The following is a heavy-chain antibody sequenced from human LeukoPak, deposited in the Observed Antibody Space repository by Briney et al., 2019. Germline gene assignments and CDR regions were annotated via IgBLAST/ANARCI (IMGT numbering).Heavy chain of an antibody. CDR3: ACFRGVTSYGFDP. CDR1: GFTFSSYG. CDR2: ISSAATTI. D-gene: IGHD3-10*01. J-gene: IGHJ5*02. V-gene: IGHV3-48*03. Sequence: GGSLRLSCAASGFTFSSYGMNWVRQAPGKGLEWVSYISSAATTIYYADSVKGRFTISRDNAKNSLYLQMNSLRAEDTAVYYCACFRGVTSYGFDPWGQGTLVTVSS.